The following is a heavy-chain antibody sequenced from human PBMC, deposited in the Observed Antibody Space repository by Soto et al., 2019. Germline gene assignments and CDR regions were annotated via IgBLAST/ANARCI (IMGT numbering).Heavy chain of an antibody. CDR1: GFTFNTCN. CDR3: ATDDQWS. CDR2: ISSGGRTI. J-gene: IGHJ4*02. V-gene: IGHV3-48*02. D-gene: IGHD6-19*01. Sequence: QAGGSLRLSCAASGFTFNTCNMNWVRQAPGKGLEWLSYISSGGRTIYYADSVKGRFTISRDNAKNSLHLQMNSLRDEDTAVYYCATDDQWSWGQGTLVTVSS.